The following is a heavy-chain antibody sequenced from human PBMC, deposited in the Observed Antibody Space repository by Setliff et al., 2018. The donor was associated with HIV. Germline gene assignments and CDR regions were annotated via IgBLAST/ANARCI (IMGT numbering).Heavy chain of an antibody. D-gene: IGHD6-13*01. V-gene: IGHV3-23*01. CDR1: GFTFSSYA. Sequence: GGSLRLSCAASGFTFSSYAMSWVRQAPGKGLEWVSAISGSGGSTYYADSVKGRFTISRDNSKNTLYLQMNSLRAEDTGFYYCAKDPFTSSWYGFDYWGQGALVTVSS. CDR3: AKDPFTSSWYGFDY. CDR2: ISGSGGST. J-gene: IGHJ4*02.